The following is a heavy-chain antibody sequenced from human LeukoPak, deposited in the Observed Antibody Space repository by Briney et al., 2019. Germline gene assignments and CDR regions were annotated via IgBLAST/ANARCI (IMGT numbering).Heavy chain of an antibody. J-gene: IGHJ5*02. Sequence: PSETLSLTCTVSGGSISSYYWSWIRQPPGKGLEWIGYIYYSGSTNYNPSLKSRVTISVDTSKNQFSLKLSSVTAADTAVYYCAGSDYGGNSSPWGQGTLVTVSS. D-gene: IGHD4-23*01. V-gene: IGHV4-59*08. CDR2: IYYSGST. CDR3: AGSDYGGNSSP. CDR1: GGSISSYY.